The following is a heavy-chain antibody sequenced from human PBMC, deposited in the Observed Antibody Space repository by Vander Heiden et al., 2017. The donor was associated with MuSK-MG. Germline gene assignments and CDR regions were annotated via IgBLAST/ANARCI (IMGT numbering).Heavy chain of an antibody. D-gene: IGHD2-8*01. V-gene: IGHV3-30*18. J-gene: IGHJ4*02. CDR2: ISYDGSNK. CDR1: GFPFSSYG. CDR3: AKVAVLMVYAIDYFDY. Sequence: QVQLVESGGGVVQPGRSLRLPCAASGFPFSSYGMHWVRQAPGKGLEWVAVISYDGSNKYYADSVKGRFTISRDNSKNTLYLQMNSLRAEDTAVYYCAKVAVLMVYAIDYFDYWGQGTLVTVSS.